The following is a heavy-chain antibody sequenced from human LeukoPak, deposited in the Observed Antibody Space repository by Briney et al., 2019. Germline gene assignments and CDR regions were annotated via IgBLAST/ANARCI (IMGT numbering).Heavy chain of an antibody. J-gene: IGHJ4*02. CDR2: ISYDGSNK. CDR1: GFTFSSYA. V-gene: IGHV3-30-3*01. CDR3: ARNPSVAGTHFDY. Sequence: PGGSLRLSCAASGFTFSSYAMHWVRQAPGKGLEWVAVISYDGSNKYYADSVKGRFTVSRDNSKNTLYLQMNSLRAEDTAVYYCARNPSVAGTHFDYWGQGTLVTVSS. D-gene: IGHD6-19*01.